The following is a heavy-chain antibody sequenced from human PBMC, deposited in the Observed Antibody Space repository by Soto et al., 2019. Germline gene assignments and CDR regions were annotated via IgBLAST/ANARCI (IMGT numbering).Heavy chain of an antibody. V-gene: IGHV3-49*03. CDR1: GFTFGDYA. Sequence: PGGSLRLSCTASGFTFGDYAMSWFRQAPGKGLQWVGFIRNKAYGGTTEYAASVKGRFTISRDDSKSIAYLQMNSLKTEDTAVYYCTRDVITMIVVPQDAFDIWGQGTMVTVSS. CDR2: IRNKAYGGTT. D-gene: IGHD3-22*01. J-gene: IGHJ3*02. CDR3: TRDVITMIVVPQDAFDI.